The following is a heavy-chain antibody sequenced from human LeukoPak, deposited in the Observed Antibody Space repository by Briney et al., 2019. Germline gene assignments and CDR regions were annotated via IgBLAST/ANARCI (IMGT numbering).Heavy chain of an antibody. CDR1: GYSISSGYY. Sequence: SETLSLTCSVSGYSISSGYYWGWIRPSPGKGLEWIGSMSHSGSTYYNPSLKRRVKTSGDTSKKQFSLRLSSVTAADTAVYYCARDKSGATTFDYWGQGTLVTVSS. J-gene: IGHJ4*02. V-gene: IGHV4-38-2*02. D-gene: IGHD5-12*01. CDR2: MSHSGST. CDR3: ARDKSGATTFDY.